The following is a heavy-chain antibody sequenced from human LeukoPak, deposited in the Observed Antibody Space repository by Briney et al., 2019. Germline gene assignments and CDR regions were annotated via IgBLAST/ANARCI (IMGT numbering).Heavy chain of an antibody. D-gene: IGHD3-22*01. CDR1: GGSFSGYY. Sequence: PSETLSLTCAVYGGSFSGYYWSWIRQPPGKGLEWIGEINHSGSTNYNPSLKSRVTISVDTSKNQFSLKLSSVAAADTAVYYCARNYYDSSGYYYWDRQKYYFDYWGQGTLVTVSS. J-gene: IGHJ4*02. CDR2: INHSGST. CDR3: ARNYYDSSGYYYWDRQKYYFDY. V-gene: IGHV4-34*01.